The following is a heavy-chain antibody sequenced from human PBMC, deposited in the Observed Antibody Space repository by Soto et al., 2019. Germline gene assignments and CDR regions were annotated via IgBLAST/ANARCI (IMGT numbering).Heavy chain of an antibody. CDR1: GGSISSGGYY. Sequence: SETLSLTCTVSGGSISSGGYYWSWIRQHPGKGLEWIGYIYYSGSTYYNPSLKSRVTISVDTSKNQFSLKLSSVTAADTAVYYCAREPGYGDYDSGDWFDPWGQGTLVTVSS. D-gene: IGHD4-17*01. V-gene: IGHV4-31*03. CDR2: IYYSGST. J-gene: IGHJ5*02. CDR3: AREPGYGDYDSGDWFDP.